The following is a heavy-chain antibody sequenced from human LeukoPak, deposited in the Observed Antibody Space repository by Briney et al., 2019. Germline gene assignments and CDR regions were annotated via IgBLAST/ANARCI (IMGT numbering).Heavy chain of an antibody. Sequence: GGSLRLSCAASGFTFSSYWMSWVRQAPGKGLEWVANIKQDGSEKYYVDSVKGRFTISRDNAKNSLYLQMNSLRAEDTAVYYCARDGRYFDWSFDYWGQGTLVIVSS. CDR3: ARDGRYFDWSFDY. J-gene: IGHJ4*02. V-gene: IGHV3-7*01. CDR1: GFTFSSYW. D-gene: IGHD3-9*01. CDR2: IKQDGSEK.